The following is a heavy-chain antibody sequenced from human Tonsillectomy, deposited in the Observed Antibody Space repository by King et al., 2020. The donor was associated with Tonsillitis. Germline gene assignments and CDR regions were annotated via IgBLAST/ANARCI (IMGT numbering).Heavy chain of an antibody. CDR3: AKGRGAVPAAMHYYYGMDV. Sequence: VQLVESGGGLVQPGGSLRLSCAASGFTFSSYAMSWVRQAPGKGLEWVSAISGSGGSTYYADSVKGRFTISRDNSKNTLYLQMNSLRAEDTAVYYCAKGRGAVPAAMHYYYGMDVWGQGTTVTVSS. V-gene: IGHV3-23*04. CDR2: ISGSGGST. CDR1: GFTFSSYA. J-gene: IGHJ6*02. D-gene: IGHD2-2*01.